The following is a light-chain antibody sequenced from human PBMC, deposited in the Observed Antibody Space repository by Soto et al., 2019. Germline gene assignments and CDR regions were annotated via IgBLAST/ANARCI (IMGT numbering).Light chain of an antibody. Sequence: DIQVTQSPSSLSASVGDSVTITCRASQSISTYLNWYQQRPGKAPRLLIYAASSLQSGVPSRFSGSGSGTDFTLTISSLQPEDFATYYCQHYNSYSEAFGQGTKVELK. J-gene: IGKJ1*01. CDR3: QHYNSYSEA. V-gene: IGKV1-39*01. CDR2: AAS. CDR1: QSISTY.